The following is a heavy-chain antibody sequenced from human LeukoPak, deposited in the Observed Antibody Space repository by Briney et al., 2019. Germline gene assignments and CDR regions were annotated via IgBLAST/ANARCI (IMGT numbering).Heavy chain of an antibody. CDR2: IYYSGST. CDR1: GGSISSSSYF. CDR3: ARGNSNYDY. V-gene: IGHV4-39*01. D-gene: IGHD1/OR15-1a*01. Sequence: SETLSLTCTVSGGSISSSSYFWGWLRQPPGKGLEWIGSIYYSGSTYYNPSLKSRVTISVDTSRNQFSLKLSSVTAADTAIYYCARGNSNYDYWGQGTLVTVSS. J-gene: IGHJ4*02.